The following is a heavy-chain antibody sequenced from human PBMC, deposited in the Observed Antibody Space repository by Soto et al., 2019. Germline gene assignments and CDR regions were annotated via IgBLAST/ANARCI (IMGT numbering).Heavy chain of an antibody. D-gene: IGHD3-10*01. CDR3: ARVGSGYYYYYGMDV. Sequence: SETLSLTCAVYGGSVRGYYWSWIRQPPGKGLEWIGEINHSGSTNYNPSLKSRVTISVDTSKNQFSLKLSSVTAADTAVYYCARVGSGYYYYYGMDVWGQGTTVTVSS. V-gene: IGHV4-34*01. CDR2: INHSGST. CDR1: GGSVRGYY. J-gene: IGHJ6*02.